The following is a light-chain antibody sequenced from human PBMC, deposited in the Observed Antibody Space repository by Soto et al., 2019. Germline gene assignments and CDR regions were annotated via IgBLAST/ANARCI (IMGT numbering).Light chain of an antibody. Sequence: QSALTQPASVSGSPGQSITISCTGTSSDVGGYNYVSWYQQHPGKAPKFMIYDVSNRPSGVSNRFSCSKSGNTASLTISGLQAEDVADYYGCSYTTSNTRQIVFGTGTKVTVL. CDR2: DVS. J-gene: IGLJ1*01. CDR3: CSYTTSNTRQIV. CDR1: SSDVGGYNY. V-gene: IGLV2-14*01.